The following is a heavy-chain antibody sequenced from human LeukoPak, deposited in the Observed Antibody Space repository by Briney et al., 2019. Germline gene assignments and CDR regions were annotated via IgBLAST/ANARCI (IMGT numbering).Heavy chain of an antibody. CDR1: GFTFSSYS. D-gene: IGHD1-26*01. CDR3: ARGGNYYNEAFDI. CDR2: ISSSSGTM. V-gene: IGHV3-48*01. J-gene: IGHJ3*02. Sequence: GGSLRLSCAASGFTFSSYSMNWVRQAPGKELEWISYISSSSGTMLYSDSVKGRFTISRDNARNSLFLPMGSLRAEDTAVYFCARGGNYYNEAFDIWGRGTMVTVSS.